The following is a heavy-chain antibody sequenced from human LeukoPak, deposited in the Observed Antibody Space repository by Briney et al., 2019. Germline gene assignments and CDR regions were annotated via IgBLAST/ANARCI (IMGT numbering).Heavy chain of an antibody. CDR2: IYYSGST. D-gene: IGHD5-12*01. Sequence: SETLSLTCTVSGGSISSSSYYWGWIRQPPGKGLEWIGSIYYSGSTYYNPSLKSRVTRSVDTPKNHFSLKLSSATAADAAVYYCARDSGYDFGWFDPWGQGTQVTVSS. J-gene: IGHJ5*02. CDR1: GGSISSSSYY. V-gene: IGHV4-39*02. CDR3: ARDSGYDFGWFDP.